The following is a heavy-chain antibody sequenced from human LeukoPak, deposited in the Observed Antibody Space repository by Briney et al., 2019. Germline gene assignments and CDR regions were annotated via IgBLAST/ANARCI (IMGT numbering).Heavy chain of an antibody. CDR3: ARAIVLMVYAPEFDY. CDR2: IFSSGAT. Sequence: PSETLSLTCTVSGDSINSYYWSWIRQPAGKGLEWIGRIFSSGATNYNPSLKSRVTILVDTSKNQFSLKLSSVTAADTAVYSCARAIVLMVYAPEFDYWGQGTLVTVSS. CDR1: GDSINSYY. J-gene: IGHJ4*02. V-gene: IGHV4-4*07. D-gene: IGHD2-8*01.